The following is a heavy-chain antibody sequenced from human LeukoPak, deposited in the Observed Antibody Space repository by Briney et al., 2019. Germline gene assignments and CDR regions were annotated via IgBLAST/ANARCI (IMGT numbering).Heavy chain of an antibody. CDR1: GGTFSSYA. CDR3: ARALGTTAPFDP. Sequence: SVKVSCKASGGTFSSYAISWVRQARGQGLEWMGRIIPILGIANYAQKFQGRVTITADKSTSTAYMELSSLRSEGTAVYYCARALGTTAPFDPWGQGTLVTVSS. J-gene: IGHJ5*02. V-gene: IGHV1-69*04. D-gene: IGHD1-7*01. CDR2: IIPILGIA.